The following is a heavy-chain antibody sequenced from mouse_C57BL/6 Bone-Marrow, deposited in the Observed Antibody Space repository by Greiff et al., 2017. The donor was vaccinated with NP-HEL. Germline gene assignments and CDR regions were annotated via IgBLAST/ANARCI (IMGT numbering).Heavy chain of an antibody. CDR2: ISSGSSTI. CDR3: AKIYYGNGAY. Sequence: EVQGVESGGGLVKPGGSLKLSCAASGFTFSDYGMHWVRQAPEKGLEWVAYISSGSSTIYYADTVKGRFTIARDNAKNTLFLQMTSLRSEDTAMYYCAKIYYGNGAYWGQGTLVTVSA. D-gene: IGHD2-1*01. CDR1: GFTFSDYG. J-gene: IGHJ3*01. V-gene: IGHV5-17*01.